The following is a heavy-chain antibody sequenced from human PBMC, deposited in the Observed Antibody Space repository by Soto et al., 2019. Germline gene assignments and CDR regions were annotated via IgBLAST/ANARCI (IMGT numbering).Heavy chain of an antibody. V-gene: IGHV3-21*01. CDR1: GFTFSSYS. CDR3: ARTSNDYSSSWLGLGLPATRLGPLEI. D-gene: IGHD6-13*01. CDR2: ISSSSSYI. Sequence: EVQLVESGGGLVKPGGSLRLSCAASGFTFSSYSMNWVRQAPGKGLEWVSSISSSSSYIYYADSVKGRFTISRDNAKNYCNLKRNSLRAEDTVVYYCARTSNDYSSSWLGLGLPATRLGPLEIWGQGQWSPSLQ. J-gene: IGHJ3*02.